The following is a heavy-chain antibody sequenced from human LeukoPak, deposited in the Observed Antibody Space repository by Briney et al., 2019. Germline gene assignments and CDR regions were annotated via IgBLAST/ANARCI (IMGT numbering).Heavy chain of an antibody. Sequence: GGSLRVSCAHSVFCFSDYYMRWIRQAPGRGREWVSYMSSSGNTIHHADSVKGRFTISRDNAKNSLYLQMNSLRAEDTAVYYCARSGWNMNYYYYIHVWRKGTTVTVSS. V-gene: IGHV3-11*01. CDR2: MSSSGNTI. CDR1: VFCFSDYY. J-gene: IGHJ6*03. D-gene: IGHD1/OR15-1a*01. CDR3: ARSGWNMNYYYYIHV.